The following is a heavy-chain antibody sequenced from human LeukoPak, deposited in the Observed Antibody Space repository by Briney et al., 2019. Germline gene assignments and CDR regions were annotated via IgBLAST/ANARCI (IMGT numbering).Heavy chain of an antibody. CDR1: GDSVSSNSAA. J-gene: IGHJ5*02. Sequence: SQTLSLTCAISGDSVSSNSAAWNWIRQSPSRGLEWLGRTYYRSKWYNDYAVSVKSRITINPDTSKNQFSLQLNSVTPEDTAVYYCAREIIVRGVIEYNWFDPWGQGTLVTVSS. V-gene: IGHV6-1*01. CDR3: AREIIVRGVIEYNWFDP. D-gene: IGHD3-10*01. CDR2: TYYRSKWYN.